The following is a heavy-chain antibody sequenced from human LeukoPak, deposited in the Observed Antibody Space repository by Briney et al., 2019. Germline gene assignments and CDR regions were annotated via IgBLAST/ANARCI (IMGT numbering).Heavy chain of an antibody. Sequence: GGSLRLSCAASGFTFNSYGMHWVRQAPGKGLEWVAVISYDGSNKYYADSVKGRFTISRDNSKNTLYLQMNSLRAEDTAVYYCAKGFSYYYDSGYDPDSYWGQGTLVTVSS. CDR3: AKGFSYYYDSGYDPDSY. CDR2: ISYDGSNK. J-gene: IGHJ4*02. V-gene: IGHV3-30*18. D-gene: IGHD3-22*01. CDR1: GFTFNSYG.